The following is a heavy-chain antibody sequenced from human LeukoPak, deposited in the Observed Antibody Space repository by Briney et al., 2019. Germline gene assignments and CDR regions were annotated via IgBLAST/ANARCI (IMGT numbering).Heavy chain of an antibody. CDR3: ARHHAYGVINWFDP. V-gene: IGHV5-10-1*01. Sequence: GESLKISCKASGYSFTSYWITWVRQMPGKGLEWMGRTDPSDSNTNYSPSFQGHVTISTDKSINTAYLQWSSLKASDTATYYCARHHAYGVINWFDPWGQGTLVTVSS. CDR1: GYSFTSYW. J-gene: IGHJ5*02. CDR2: TDPSDSNT. D-gene: IGHD4-17*01.